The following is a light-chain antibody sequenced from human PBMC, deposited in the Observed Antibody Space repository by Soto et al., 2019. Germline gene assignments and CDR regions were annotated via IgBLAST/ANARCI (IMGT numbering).Light chain of an antibody. CDR1: QSVSSY. Sequence: ERVLAQSPTTRSLSPGERATLSCRASQSVSSYLAWYQQKPGQAPRLLIYDASNRATGIPARFSGSGSGTDFTLSISSLEPEDFAVYYCQQRSNWPLTLGGGTKVDIK. J-gene: IGKJ4*01. CDR3: QQRSNWPLT. CDR2: DAS. V-gene: IGKV3-11*01.